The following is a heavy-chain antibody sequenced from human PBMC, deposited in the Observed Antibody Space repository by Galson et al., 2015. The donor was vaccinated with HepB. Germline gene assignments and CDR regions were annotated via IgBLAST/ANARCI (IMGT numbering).Heavy chain of an antibody. CDR3: ARDRVPSGYDSYYFDY. V-gene: IGHV1-69*13. CDR2: IIPIFGTA. CDR1: GGTFSSYA. D-gene: IGHD5-12*01. J-gene: IGHJ4*02. Sequence: SVKVSCKASGGTFSSYAISWVRQAPGQGLEWMGGIIPIFGTANYAQKFQGRVTITADESTSTAYMELSSLRSEDTAVYYCARDRVPSGYDSYYFDYWGQGTLVTVSS.